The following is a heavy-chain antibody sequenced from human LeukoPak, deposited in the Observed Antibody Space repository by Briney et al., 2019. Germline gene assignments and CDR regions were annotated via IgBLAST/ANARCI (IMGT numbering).Heavy chain of an antibody. CDR2: INPNSGAT. V-gene: IGHV1-2*02. D-gene: IGHD2-2*01. CDR1: GYTFIDYY. Sequence: ASVTVSCKSSGYTFIDYYIHWVRQAPGQGLEWMGWINPNSGATKYAQRFQGRVSMTRDTSINTAYMDLTNLRSDDTAIFYCARVNKLMPEFEFWGQGTLVTVSS. J-gene: IGHJ4*02. CDR3: ARVNKLMPEFEF.